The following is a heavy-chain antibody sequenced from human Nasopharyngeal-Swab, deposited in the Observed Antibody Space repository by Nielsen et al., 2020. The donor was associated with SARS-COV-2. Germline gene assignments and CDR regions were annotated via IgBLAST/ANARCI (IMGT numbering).Heavy chain of an antibody. J-gene: IGHJ4*02. CDR1: GFTFSSYA. V-gene: IGHV3-23*01. D-gene: IGHD6-6*01. Sequence: GGSLRLSCAASGFTFSSYAMSWVRQAPGKGLEWVSAISGSGGSTYYADSVKGRFTISRDNPKNTLYLQMNSLRAEDTAVYYCAKDLGIAARPDGIDYWGQGTLVTVSS. CDR3: AKDLGIAARPDGIDY. CDR2: ISGSGGST.